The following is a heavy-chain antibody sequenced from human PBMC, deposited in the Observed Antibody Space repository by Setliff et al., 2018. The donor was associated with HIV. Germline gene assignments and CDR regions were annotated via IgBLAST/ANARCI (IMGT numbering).Heavy chain of an antibody. CDR2: ISSSGTTI. CDR3: ARPNYYDSSGSFDY. D-gene: IGHD3-22*01. CDR1: GFTFSNYE. Sequence: PWGSLRLSCAASGFTFSNYEMNWVRQAPGKGLEWVSYISSSGTTIYYADSVKGRFTISRDNAKNSLYLQMNSLRAEDTAVYYCARPNYYDSSGSFDYWGQGTLVTVSS. V-gene: IGHV3-48*03. J-gene: IGHJ4*02.